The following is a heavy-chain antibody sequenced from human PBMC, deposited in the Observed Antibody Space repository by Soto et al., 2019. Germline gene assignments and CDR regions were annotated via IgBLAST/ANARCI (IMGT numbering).Heavy chain of an antibody. CDR1: GFTFSDYA. CDR2: ISAGGGST. CDR3: AKVKELYGDNWDFQH. Sequence: EVQLLESGGGLVQPGGSLRLSCAASGFTFSDYAMNWVRQAPGKGLEWVSSISAGGGSTYSADSVKGRFSISRDNSQNTLYLQMNSLRAEDTAMYYCAKVKELYGDNWDFQHWGQGTLVTVSS. D-gene: IGHD4-17*01. J-gene: IGHJ1*01. V-gene: IGHV3-23*01.